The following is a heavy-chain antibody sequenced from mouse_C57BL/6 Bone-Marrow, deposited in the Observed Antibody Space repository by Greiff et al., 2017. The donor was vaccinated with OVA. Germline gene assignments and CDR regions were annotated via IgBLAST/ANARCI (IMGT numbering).Heavy chain of an antibody. V-gene: IGHV1-64*01. CDR3: ASGWRRNACFDY. CDR2: IHPNSGST. J-gene: IGHJ2*01. D-gene: IGHD2-3*01. Sequence: VQLQQPGAELVKPGASVKLSCKASGYTFTSYCMHWVKQRPGQGLEWIGMIHPNSGSTNYNEKFKSKATLTVDKSSSTAYMQLSSLTSEDSTVYYCASGWRRNACFDYWGQGTTLTVSS. CDR1: GYTFTSYC.